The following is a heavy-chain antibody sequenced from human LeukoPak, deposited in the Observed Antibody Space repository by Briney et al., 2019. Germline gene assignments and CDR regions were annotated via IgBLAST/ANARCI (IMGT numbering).Heavy chain of an antibody. Sequence: SETLSLTCAVYGGSFSGYYWSWIRQPPGKGLEWIGYIYYSGSTNYNPSLKSRVTISVDTSKNQFSLKLSSVTAADTAVYYCARSPSSSWGYYFDYWGQGTLVTVSS. J-gene: IGHJ4*02. CDR3: ARSPSSSWGYYFDY. CDR1: GGSFSGYY. V-gene: IGHV4-59*01. CDR2: IYYSGST. D-gene: IGHD6-13*01.